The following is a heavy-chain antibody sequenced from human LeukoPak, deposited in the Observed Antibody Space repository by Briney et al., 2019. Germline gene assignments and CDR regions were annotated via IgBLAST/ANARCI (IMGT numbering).Heavy chain of an antibody. Sequence: GGSLRLSCAASGFTFSSYAMSWVRQAPGKGLEWVAFIRYDGTNKYYADSVKGRFTLSRDNSKNTLYLQMNSLRAEDTAVYYCAKARNDASDIWGQGTMVTVSS. V-gene: IGHV3-30*02. J-gene: IGHJ3*02. D-gene: IGHD4-11*01. CDR1: GFTFSSYA. CDR2: IRYDGTNK. CDR3: AKARNDASDI.